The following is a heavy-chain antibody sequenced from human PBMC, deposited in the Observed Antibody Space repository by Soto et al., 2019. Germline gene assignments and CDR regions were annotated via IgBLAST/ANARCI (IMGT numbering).Heavy chain of an antibody. CDR2: IYWDDNK. D-gene: IGHD2-15*01. Sequence: QITLKESGPTLVKPTQTLTLTCTFSGFSLSTVGVGVGWVRQPPGKALEWLALIYWDDNKHYSPSLQSRLPTTQDSSNNQRVRTIPTMYPMDRAIFCLARKCTALLAFGIWVLVIKIT. CDR3: ARKCTALLAFGI. V-gene: IGHV2-5*02. CDR1: GFSLSTVGVG. J-gene: IGHJ3*02.